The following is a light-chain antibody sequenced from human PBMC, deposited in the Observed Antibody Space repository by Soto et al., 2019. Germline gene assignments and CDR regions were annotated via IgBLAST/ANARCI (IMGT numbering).Light chain of an antibody. CDR2: LNSDGSH. Sequence: QPVLTQSPSASASLGASVKLTCTLSSGHSSYAIAWLQQQPEKGPRYLMKLNSDGSHNKGDGIPDRFSGSSSGAERYLTISSLQSEDEADYYCQTWGTGIRVFGGGTKL. CDR3: QTWGTGIRV. J-gene: IGLJ2*01. V-gene: IGLV4-69*01. CDR1: SGHSSYA.